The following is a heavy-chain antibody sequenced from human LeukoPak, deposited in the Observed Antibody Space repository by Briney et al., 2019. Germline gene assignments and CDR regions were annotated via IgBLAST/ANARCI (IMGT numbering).Heavy chain of an antibody. Sequence: SETLSLTCTVSGASISNSYWNWIRQPPGEGLEWIGYIHYTGVARYNPSLASRVTLSLDTPKKQFSLKVTSLTAADAAIYYCARRKIDMAKFDYWGRGTLVTVSS. V-gene: IGHV4-59*01. CDR3: ARRKIDMAKFDY. CDR1: GASISNSY. D-gene: IGHD5-24*01. CDR2: IHYTGVA. J-gene: IGHJ4*02.